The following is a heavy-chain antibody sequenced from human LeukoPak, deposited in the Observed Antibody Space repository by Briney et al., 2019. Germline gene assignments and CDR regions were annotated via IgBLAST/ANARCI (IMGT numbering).Heavy chain of an antibody. J-gene: IGHJ4*02. CDR1: GGSISSSTYY. CDR3: ARGPTLDYFDY. Sequence: SETLSLTCKVSGGSISSSTYYWGWIRQPPGKGLEWIGSIYYSGSTYYNPSLKSRVTISLDTSKNQFSLMVSSATAADTAVYYCARGPTLDYFDYWGQGTLVTVSS. CDR2: IYYSGST. V-gene: IGHV4-39*07. D-gene: IGHD3-16*01.